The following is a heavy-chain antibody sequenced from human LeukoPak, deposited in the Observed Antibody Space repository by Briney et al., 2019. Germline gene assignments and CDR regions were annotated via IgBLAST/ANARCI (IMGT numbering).Heavy chain of an antibody. D-gene: IGHD6-13*01. CDR3: AKDVDFVYSSSFDY. J-gene: IGHJ4*02. CDR2: IRYDGSNK. Sequence: GGSLRLSCAASGLIFSSYGFHWVRQAPGKGLEWVAFIRYDGSNKLYGDSVKGRFTISRDNPKNTLYLQMNSLRAEDTALYYCAKDVDFVYSSSFDYWGQGTLVTVSS. CDR1: GLIFSSYG. V-gene: IGHV3-30*02.